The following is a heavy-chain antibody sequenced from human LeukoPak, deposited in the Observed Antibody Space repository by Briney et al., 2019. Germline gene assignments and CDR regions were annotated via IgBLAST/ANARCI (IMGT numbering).Heavy chain of an antibody. V-gene: IGHV3-20*04. D-gene: IGHD3-3*01. J-gene: IGHJ6*03. CDR1: GFTFDDYG. Sequence: GGSLRLSCAASGFTFDDYGMSWVRQAPGKGLEWVSGINWNGGSTGYADSVKGRFTISRDNAKNSLYLQMNSLRAEDTALYYCARDLFGVVNLYYYYYMDVWGKGTTDTVSS. CDR3: ARDLFGVVNLYYYYYMDV. CDR2: INWNGGST.